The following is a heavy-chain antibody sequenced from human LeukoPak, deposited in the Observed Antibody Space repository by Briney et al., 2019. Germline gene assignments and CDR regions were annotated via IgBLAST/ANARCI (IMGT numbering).Heavy chain of an antibody. Sequence: SETLSLTCTVSGGSISSYYWSWIRQPPGKGLEWIGYIYYSGSTNYNPSLKSRVTISVDTSKNQFSLKLSSVTAADTAVYYCARLHWHMVTTPYYYYYYMDVWGKGTTVTVSS. V-gene: IGHV4-59*01. J-gene: IGHJ6*03. CDR2: IYYSGST. CDR3: ARLHWHMVTTPYYYYYYMDV. D-gene: IGHD2-21*01. CDR1: GGSISSYY.